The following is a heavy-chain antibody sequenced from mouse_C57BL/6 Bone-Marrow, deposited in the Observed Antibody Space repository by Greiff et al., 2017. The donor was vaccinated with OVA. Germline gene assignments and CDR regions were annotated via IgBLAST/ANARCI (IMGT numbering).Heavy chain of an antibody. Sequence: EVKLVESGGGLVQPKGSLKLSCAASGFSFTTYAMNWVRQAPGKGLEWVARIRSKSNNYATYYADSVKDRFTISRDDSESMLYLQMNNVKTEDTAMYYWVRQIGSFFDYWGQGTTLTVSS. CDR3: VRQIGSFFDY. V-gene: IGHV10-1*01. D-gene: IGHD1-1*01. CDR1: GFSFTTYA. CDR2: IRSKSNNYAT. J-gene: IGHJ2*01.